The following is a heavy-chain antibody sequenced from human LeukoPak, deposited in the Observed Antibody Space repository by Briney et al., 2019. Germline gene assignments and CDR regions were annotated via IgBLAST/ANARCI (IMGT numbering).Heavy chain of an antibody. J-gene: IGHJ5*02. V-gene: IGHV4-59*08. CDR1: GGSISSYY. CDR2: IYYSGST. Sequence: SETLSLTCTVSGGSISSYYWSWIRQPPGKGLEWIGYIYYSGSTNYNPSLKSRVTISVDTSKNQFSLKLSSVTAADTAVYYCAAFMTTVVIGWFDPWGQGTLVTVSS. D-gene: IGHD4-23*01. CDR3: AAFMTTVVIGWFDP.